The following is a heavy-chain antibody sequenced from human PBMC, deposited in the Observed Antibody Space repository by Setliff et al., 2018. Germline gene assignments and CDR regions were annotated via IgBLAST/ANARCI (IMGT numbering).Heavy chain of an antibody. CDR1: GFTFSSYW. D-gene: IGHD2-21*02. Sequence: GGSLRLSCAASGFTFSSYWMSWVRQAPGKGLEWVANIKQDGSEKYYVDSVKGRFTISRDNAKNSLYLQMNSLRAEDTAVYYCVRGGEGRDDSNSGSWGQGTTVTVSS. CDR3: VRGGEGRDDSNSGS. V-gene: IGHV3-7*01. CDR2: IKQDGSEK. J-gene: IGHJ6*02.